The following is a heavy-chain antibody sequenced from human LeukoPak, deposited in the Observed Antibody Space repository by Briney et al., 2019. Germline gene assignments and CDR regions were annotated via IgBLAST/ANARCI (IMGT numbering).Heavy chain of an antibody. V-gene: IGHV3-9*01. Sequence: GRSLRLSCAASGFTFDDYAMHWVRQAPGKGLEWVSGISWDSGYIGYADSVKGRFTISRDNAKNSLYLQMNSLRAEDTALYYCAKGSLLPGIAAAGTLEGAFDIWGQGTMVTVSS. CDR2: ISWDSGYI. D-gene: IGHD6-13*01. CDR3: AKGSLLPGIAAAGTLEGAFDI. J-gene: IGHJ3*02. CDR1: GFTFDDYA.